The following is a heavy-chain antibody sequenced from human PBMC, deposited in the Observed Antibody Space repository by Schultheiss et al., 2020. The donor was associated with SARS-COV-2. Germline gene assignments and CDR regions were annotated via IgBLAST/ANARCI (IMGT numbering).Heavy chain of an antibody. Sequence: ASVKVSCKASGYTFSDYYMHWVRQAPGQGLEWMAYISIFDADRKYATKFQDRVTMTTDTSTNTVYMELRSLRSDDTALYYCASKMTGTTDAFDYWGQGTLVTVSS. CDR2: ISIFDADR. D-gene: IGHD1-7*01. V-gene: IGHV1-18*04. CDR1: GYTFSDYY. CDR3: ASKMTGTTDAFDY. J-gene: IGHJ4*02.